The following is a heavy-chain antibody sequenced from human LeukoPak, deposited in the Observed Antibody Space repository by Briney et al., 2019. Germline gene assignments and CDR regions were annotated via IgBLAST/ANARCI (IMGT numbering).Heavy chain of an antibody. J-gene: IGHJ5*02. CDR3: ARGYCSSTSCYTEQWLQLDSFDP. CDR1: GYTITSYD. D-gene: IGHD2-2*02. CDR2: MNPNSGNT. V-gene: IGHV1-8*01. Sequence: ASVKVSCKASGYTITSYDINWVRQATGQGLEWMGWMNPNSGNTGYAQKFQGRVTMTRNTSISTAYMELSSLRSEDTAVYYCARGYCSSTSCYTEQWLQLDSFDPWGQGTLVTVSS.